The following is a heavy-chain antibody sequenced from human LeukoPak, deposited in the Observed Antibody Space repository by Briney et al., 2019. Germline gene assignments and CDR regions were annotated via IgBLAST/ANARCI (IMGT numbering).Heavy chain of an antibody. CDR1: GFTFSSYA. D-gene: IGHD2-2*01. Sequence: GGSLRLSCADSGFTFSSYAMSWVRQAPGKGLEWVSAISGSGGSTYYADSVKGRFTISRDNSKNTLYLQMNSLRAEDTAVYYCAKDHGDIVVVPAAGPFDYWGQGTLVTVSS. CDR3: AKDHGDIVVVPAAGPFDY. J-gene: IGHJ4*02. V-gene: IGHV3-23*01. CDR2: ISGSGGST.